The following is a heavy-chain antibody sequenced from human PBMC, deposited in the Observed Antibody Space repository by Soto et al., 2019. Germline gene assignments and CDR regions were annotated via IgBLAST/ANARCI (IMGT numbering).Heavy chain of an antibody. J-gene: IGHJ4*02. V-gene: IGHV2-5*02. CDR2: IYWDDDK. CDR3: AHADCSGGSCYSIDY. CDR1: GFSLSTSGVG. D-gene: IGHD2-15*01. Sequence: QITLKESGPTLVKPTQTLTLTCTFSGFSLSTSGVGVGWIRQPPGKALEWLALIYWDDDKRYSPSLKSRLTSTKDTPKNQVVLTMTNMDPVDTATYYCAHADCSGGSCYSIDYWGQGTLVTVSS.